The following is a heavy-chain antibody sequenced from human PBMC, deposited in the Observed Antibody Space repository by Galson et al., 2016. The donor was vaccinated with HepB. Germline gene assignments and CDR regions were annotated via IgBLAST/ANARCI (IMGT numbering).Heavy chain of an antibody. CDR1: GFAISNNH. V-gene: IGHV3-53*01. Sequence: SLRLSCAASGFAISNNHMSWVRQAPGKGLDWVSIIYFDGRTFHADSVKGRFTISRDISKNTVYLQMSSLIAEDTAVYYCAAAAAANDIDYCGQGTQGTVSS. J-gene: IGHJ4*02. D-gene: IGHD6-13*01. CDR2: IYFDGRT. CDR3: AAAAAANDIDY.